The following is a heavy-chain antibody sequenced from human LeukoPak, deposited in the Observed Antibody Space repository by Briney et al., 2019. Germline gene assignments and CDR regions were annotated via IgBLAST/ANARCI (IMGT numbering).Heavy chain of an antibody. V-gene: IGHV4-34*01. CDR2: INHSGST. D-gene: IGHD5-18*01. CDR1: GGSFSGYY. J-gene: IGHJ4*02. CDR3: ARSVVSFMVKPFDY. Sequence: PSETLSLTCAVYGGSFSGYYWSWIRQPPGKGLEWIGEINHSGSTNYNPSLKSRVTISVDTSKNQFPLKLSSVTAADTAVYYCARSVVSFMVKPFDYWGQGTLVTVSS.